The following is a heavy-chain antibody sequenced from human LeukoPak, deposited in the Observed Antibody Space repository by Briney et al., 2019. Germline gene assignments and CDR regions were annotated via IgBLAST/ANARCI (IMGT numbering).Heavy chain of an antibody. CDR2: VYSDDNT. CDR3: ASGGHLDY. V-gene: IGHV3-53*01. J-gene: IGHJ4*02. CDR1: GFTVSSTY. D-gene: IGHD3-16*01. Sequence: PGGSLRLSCAVSGFTVSSTYMSWVRQAPGKGLEWVSIVYSDDNTDYADSVKGRFTVSRDTSKNTMYLQMNNLRAEDTAVYYCASGGHLDYWGQGALVTVAS.